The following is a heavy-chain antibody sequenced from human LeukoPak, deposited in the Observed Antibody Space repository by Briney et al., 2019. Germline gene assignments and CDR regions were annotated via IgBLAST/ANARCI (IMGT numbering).Heavy chain of an antibody. CDR1: GGALSGFY. CDR3: AEAATVRGVSY. J-gene: IGHJ4*02. CDR2: KTHSGST. D-gene: IGHD3-10*01. Sequence: SETLSLTRALYGGALSGFYRSCIRQPPGKGLEWSGEKTHSGSTQYNPPLKSRVTISVDPFKNQFSLKLSSVTAEDTAVYNCAEAATVRGVSYWGQGTLVTVSS. V-gene: IGHV4-34*01.